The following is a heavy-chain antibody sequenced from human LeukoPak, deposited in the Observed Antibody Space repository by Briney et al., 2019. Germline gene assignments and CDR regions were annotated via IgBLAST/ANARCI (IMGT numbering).Heavy chain of an antibody. CDR2: IRYDGSNK. J-gene: IGHJ4*02. D-gene: IGHD3-10*01. V-gene: IGHV3-30*02. CDR1: GFTFSSYG. CDR3: AKAFDAYYYGSGSVH. Sequence: PGGSLRLSCAASGFTFSSYGMHWVRQAPGKGLEWVAFIRYDGSNKYYADSVKGRFTISRDNSKNTLYLQMNSLRAEDTAVYYCAKAFDAYYYGSGSVHWGQGTLVTVSS.